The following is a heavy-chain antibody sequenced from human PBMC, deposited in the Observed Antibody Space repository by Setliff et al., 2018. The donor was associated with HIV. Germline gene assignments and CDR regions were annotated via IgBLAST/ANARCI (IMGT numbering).Heavy chain of an antibody. J-gene: IGHJ3*02. CDR3: ARVLKGYSSSYEAFDI. V-gene: IGHV1-69*10. CDR1: GYTLTDFY. Sequence: SVKVSCKASGYTLTDFYIHWVRQAPGQGLEWMGGIIPILNVAKYPQKFHGRVTITADKSTSTVYMELSSLRSEDTAMYYCARVLKGYSSSYEAFDIWGQGTKVTVS. CDR2: IIPILNVA. D-gene: IGHD6-13*01.